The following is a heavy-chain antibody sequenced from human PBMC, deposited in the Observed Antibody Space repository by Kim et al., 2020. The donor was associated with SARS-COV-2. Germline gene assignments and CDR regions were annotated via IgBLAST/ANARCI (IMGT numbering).Heavy chain of an antibody. CDR3: ARQDKYAGFTIFGVGHYYYYGMDV. Sequence: SETLSLTCTVSGGSISSSSYYWGWIRQPPGKGLEWIGSIYYSGSTYYNPSLKSRVTISVDTSKNQFSLKLSSVTAADTAVYYCARQDKYAGFTIFGVGHYYYYGMDVWGQGTTVTVSS. CDR1: GGSISSSSYY. CDR2: IYYSGST. D-gene: IGHD3-3*01. V-gene: IGHV4-39*01. J-gene: IGHJ6*02.